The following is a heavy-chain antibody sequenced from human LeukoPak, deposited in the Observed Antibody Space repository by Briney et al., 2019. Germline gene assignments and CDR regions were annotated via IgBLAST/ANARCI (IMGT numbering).Heavy chain of an antibody. D-gene: IGHD3-10*02. V-gene: IGHV3-23*01. J-gene: IGHJ4*02. Sequence: SGGSLRLSCAASGFTFSSYAMSWVRQAPGKGLEWVSAISGSGGSTYYADSVKGRFTISRDNSKNTLYLQMNSLRAEDTAVYYCAKDVRGVPPVRPNFDYWGQGTLVTVSS. CDR3: AKDVRGVPPVRPNFDY. CDR2: ISGSGGST. CDR1: GFTFSSYA.